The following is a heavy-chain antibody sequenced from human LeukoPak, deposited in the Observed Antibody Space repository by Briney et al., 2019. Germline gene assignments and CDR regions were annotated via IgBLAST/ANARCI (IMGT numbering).Heavy chain of an antibody. CDR1: GFTFSYYS. D-gene: IGHD5-18*01. CDR2: ICVSGTTT. J-gene: IGHJ4*02. Sequence: GGSLRLSCAASGFTFSYYSMNWVRQAPGKGLEWVSYICVSGTTTYYGDSVKGRFIISRDNAKDSLYLQMKSLRDEDTAVYYYASDLGRGYHLGDYWGQGSLVTVSS. V-gene: IGHV3-48*02. CDR3: ASDLGRGYHLGDY.